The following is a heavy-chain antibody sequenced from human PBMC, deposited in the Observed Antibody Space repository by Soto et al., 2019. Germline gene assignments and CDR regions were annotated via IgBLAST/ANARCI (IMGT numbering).Heavy chain of an antibody. CDR1: GGTFSSYA. J-gene: IGHJ6*02. Sequence: SVKVSCKASGGTFSSYAISWVRQAPGEGLERMGGIIPIFGTANDAQKFQGRVTITADKYTSTAYMELRSLRSEDTAVYYCERGVVVTAHWGGHYYSGMDVWG. D-gene: IGHD2-21*02. CDR2: IIPIFGTA. CDR3: ERGVVVTAHWGGHYYSGMDV. V-gene: IGHV1-69*06.